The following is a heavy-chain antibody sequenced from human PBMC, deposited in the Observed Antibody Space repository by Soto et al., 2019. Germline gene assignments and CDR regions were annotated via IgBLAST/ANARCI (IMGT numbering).Heavy chain of an antibody. J-gene: IGHJ4*02. Sequence: KTXATLSLTCTVSGGSISSGCYYWSWIRQHPGKGLEWIGYIYYSGSTYYNPSLKSRVTISVDTSKDQFSLKLSSVTAADTAVYYCARGLYYYPSSAYYPEYYFDYCGQRTLVTVSS. CDR1: GGSISSGCYY. V-gene: IGHV4-31*03. D-gene: IGHD3-22*01. CDR3: ARGLYYYPSSAYYPEYYFDY. CDR2: IYYSGST.